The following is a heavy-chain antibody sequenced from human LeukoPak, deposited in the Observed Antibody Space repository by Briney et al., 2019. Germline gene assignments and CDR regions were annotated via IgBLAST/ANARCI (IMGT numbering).Heavy chain of an antibody. CDR3: AAPVTTWDGFDI. V-gene: IGHV1-2*02. D-gene: IGHD4-17*01. CDR2: INPNSGGT. Sequence: ASVKVSCKASGYTFTGYYMHWVRQAPGQGLEWMGWINPNSGGTNYAQKFQGRVTMTRDTSISTAYMELSRLRSDDSAVYYCAAPVTTWDGFDIWGQGTMVTVSS. CDR1: GYTFTGYY. J-gene: IGHJ3*02.